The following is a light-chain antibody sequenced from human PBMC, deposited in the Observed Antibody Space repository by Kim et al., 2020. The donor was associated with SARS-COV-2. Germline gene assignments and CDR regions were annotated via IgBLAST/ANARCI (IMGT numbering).Light chain of an antibody. CDR1: QSVGSY. CDR2: DAS. CDR3: KQRSNWPPIT. J-gene: IGKJ5*01. Sequence: SAGERAALSCRAGQSVGSYVAWYEQKTGQAPRLRIYDASNRATGMPARCSGSGSGTDFTLTISSLEPEEFAVYYCKQRSNWPPITFGQGTRREIK. V-gene: IGKV3-11*01.